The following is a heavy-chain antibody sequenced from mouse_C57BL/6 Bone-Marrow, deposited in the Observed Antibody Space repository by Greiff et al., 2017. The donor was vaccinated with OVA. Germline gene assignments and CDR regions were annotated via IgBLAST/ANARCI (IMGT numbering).Heavy chain of an antibody. CDR3: ARRGNSNPYFDY. V-gene: IGHV1-18*01. Sequence: VQLKESGPELVKPGASVKIPCKASGYTFTDYNMDWVKQSHGKSLEWIGDINPNNGGTIYNQKFKGKATLTVDKSSSTAYMELRSLTSEDTAVYYCARRGNSNPYFDYWGQGTTLTVSS. J-gene: IGHJ2*01. CDR1: GYTFTDYN. CDR2: INPNNGGT. D-gene: IGHD2-5*01.